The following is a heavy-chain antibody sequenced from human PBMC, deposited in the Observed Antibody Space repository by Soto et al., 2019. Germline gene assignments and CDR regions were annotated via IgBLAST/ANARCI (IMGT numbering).Heavy chain of an antibody. CDR3: ERGGSGWKALNWFES. J-gene: IGHJ5*01. CDR1: GASITNNGYS. Sequence: LSLTCTVSGASITNNGYSWSWIRQHPVKGLEWIGSRNNRDDTYYNPSLKTRVTISLDTSKNQFTLSLISVTAADTALYFCERGGSGWKALNWFESWAQGTLVT. D-gene: IGHD6-19*01. V-gene: IGHV4-31*03. CDR2: RNNRDDT.